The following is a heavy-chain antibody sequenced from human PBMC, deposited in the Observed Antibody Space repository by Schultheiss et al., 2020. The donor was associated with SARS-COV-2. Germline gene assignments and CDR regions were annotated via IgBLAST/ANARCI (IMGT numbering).Heavy chain of an antibody. CDR2: IWYDGSNK. CDR3: ARSEVAGNWFDP. D-gene: IGHD6-19*01. V-gene: IGHV3-33*08. J-gene: IGHJ5*02. Sequence: GGSLRLSCAASGFTFSSYDMHWVRQATGKGLEWVAVIWYDGSNKYYADSVKGRFTISRDNAKNSLYLQMNSLRSEDTAVYYCARSEVAGNWFDPWGQGTLVTVSS. CDR1: GFTFSSYD.